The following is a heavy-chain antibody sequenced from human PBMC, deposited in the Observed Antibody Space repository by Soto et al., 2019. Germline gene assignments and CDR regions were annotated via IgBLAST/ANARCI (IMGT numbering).Heavy chain of an antibody. J-gene: IGHJ4*02. CDR1: GYPFINYG. V-gene: IGHV1-18*01. CDR2: ISAHNGDT. D-gene: IGHD3-16*01. Sequence: QVQLVQSGAEVKKPGASVRVSCQASGYPFINYGINWVRQAPGQGLEWMGWISAHNGDTNYAQKLQGRVTMITDTSTSTAYMELRSLRSDDTAVYYCARAPQGSSYSFWPHWGQGTLVTVSS. CDR3: ARAPQGSSYSFWPH.